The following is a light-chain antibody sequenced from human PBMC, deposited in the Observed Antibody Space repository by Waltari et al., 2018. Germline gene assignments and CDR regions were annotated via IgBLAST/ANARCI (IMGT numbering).Light chain of an antibody. J-gene: IGLJ7*01. CDR1: NSDIGAYTY. CDR2: DVN. V-gene: IGLV2-11*01. CDR3: ASYAATNTFL. Sequence: QAALTQSPSVSGSPGQSVTISCAGTNSDIGAYTYVSWYQQHPGKAPKLIIFDVNTRPSGVSDRFSGSKSGNTASLTISGLQTTDEADYYCASYAATNTFLFGGGTRLTVL.